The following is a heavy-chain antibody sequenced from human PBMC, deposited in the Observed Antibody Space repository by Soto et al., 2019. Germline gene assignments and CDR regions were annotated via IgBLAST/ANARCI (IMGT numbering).Heavy chain of an antibody. D-gene: IGHD2-15*01. CDR3: AREGYCSGGSCGEFYYGMDV. V-gene: IGHV1-18*01. Sequence: ASVKVSCKASGYTFTSYGISWVRQAPGQGLEWMGWISAYNGNTNYAQKLQGRVTTTTDTSTSTAYMELRSLRSDDTAVYYYAREGYCSGGSCGEFYYGMDVWGQGTTVTVSS. CDR2: ISAYNGNT. J-gene: IGHJ6*02. CDR1: GYTFTSYG.